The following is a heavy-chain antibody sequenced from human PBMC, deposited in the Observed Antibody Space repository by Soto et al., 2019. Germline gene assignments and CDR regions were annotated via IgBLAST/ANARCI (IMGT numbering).Heavy chain of an antibody. J-gene: IGHJ6*02. CDR1: GGSFSGYY. CDR2: INHSGST. CDR3: ARGGNYYYYYGMDV. V-gene: IGHV4-34*01. Sequence: PSETLSLTCAVYGGSFSGYYWSWIRQPPGKGLEWIGEINHSGSTNYNPSLKSRVTISVDTSKNQFSLKLSSVTAADTAVYYCARGGNYYYYYGMDVWGQGTTVT.